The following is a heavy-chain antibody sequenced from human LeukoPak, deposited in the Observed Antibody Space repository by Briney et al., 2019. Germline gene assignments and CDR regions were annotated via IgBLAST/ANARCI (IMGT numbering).Heavy chain of an antibody. D-gene: IGHD6-13*01. CDR3: ARCSSWYFVDY. V-gene: IGHV3-11*03. CDR1: GFTFSDYY. Sequence: KPGGSLKLSCAAYGFTFSDYYMSWIRQAPGQGLEWVSYISSSSSYTNYADSVKGRFTISRDNAKNSLYLQMNSLRAEDTAVYYCARCSSWYFVDYWGQGTLVTVSS. J-gene: IGHJ4*02. CDR2: ISSSSSYT.